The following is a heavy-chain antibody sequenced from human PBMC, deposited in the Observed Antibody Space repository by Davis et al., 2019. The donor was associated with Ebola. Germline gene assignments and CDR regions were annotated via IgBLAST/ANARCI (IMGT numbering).Heavy chain of an antibody. J-gene: IGHJ4*02. CDR2: INPNSGGT. CDR1: GYTLTGYY. Sequence: AASVKVSCRASGYTLTGYYMHWVRQAPGQGLEWMGRINPNSGGTNYAQKFQGRVTMTRDTSISTAYMELSRLRSDDTAVYYCARDRDFNSNSFDYWGQGTLVTVSS. D-gene: IGHD3-9*01. CDR3: ARDRDFNSNSFDY. V-gene: IGHV1-2*06.